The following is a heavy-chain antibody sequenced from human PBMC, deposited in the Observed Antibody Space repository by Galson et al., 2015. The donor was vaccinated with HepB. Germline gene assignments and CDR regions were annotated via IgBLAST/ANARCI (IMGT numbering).Heavy chain of an antibody. V-gene: IGHV3-72*01. CDR2: TKNKANSYTT. D-gene: IGHD3-10*01. CDR1: GFTFSAHY. Sequence: SLRLSCAVSGFTFSAHYMNWVRQAPGKGLEWVGRTKNKANSYTTEYAASVKGRFTISRDDSKNSLLLEMSSLKTEDTAVYFCTTEGSGSGPDLDYWGQGTLVTVSS. J-gene: IGHJ4*02. CDR3: TTEGSGSGPDLDY.